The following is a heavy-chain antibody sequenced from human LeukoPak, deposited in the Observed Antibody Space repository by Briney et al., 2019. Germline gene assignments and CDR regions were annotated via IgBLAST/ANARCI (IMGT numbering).Heavy chain of an antibody. CDR2: INHSGST. Sequence: SETLSLTCAVYGGSFSGYYWSWIRQPPGKGLEWIGEINHSGSTNYNPSLKSRVTISVDTSKNQFSLKLSSVTAADTAVYYCARGIAARPAKAFDYWGQGTLVTVSS. CDR3: ARGIAARPAKAFDY. CDR1: GGSFSGYY. D-gene: IGHD6-6*01. V-gene: IGHV4-34*01. J-gene: IGHJ4*02.